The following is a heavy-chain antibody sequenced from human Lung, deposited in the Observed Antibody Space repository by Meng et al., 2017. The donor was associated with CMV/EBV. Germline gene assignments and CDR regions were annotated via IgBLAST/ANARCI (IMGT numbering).Heavy chain of an antibody. CDR2: IYNSGST. CDR3: ARGFYDFWSGFGAVDY. V-gene: IGHV4-61*01. Sequence: LXCTVSGGSVSTSSSYWSWIRQPSGKGLEWIGFIYNSGSTHDNPSLKSRVTISVDTSKNQFSLKLTSVTVADTAVYYCARGFYDFWSGFGAVDYWXQGXVVTVSS. D-gene: IGHD3-3*01. CDR1: GGSVSTSSSY. J-gene: IGHJ4*02.